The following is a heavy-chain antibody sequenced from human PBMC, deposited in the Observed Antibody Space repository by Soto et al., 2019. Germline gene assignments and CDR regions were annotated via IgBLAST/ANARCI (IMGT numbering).Heavy chain of an antibody. CDR2: IYYSGST. Sequence: PSETLSLTYTVAGGSSSGYYWSWIRQPPGKGLEWIGYIYYSGSTNYNPSLKSRVTISVDTSKNQFSLKLSSVTAADTAVYYCARQTDLQFFDCTSPFLDSWGQGLLVTV. D-gene: IGHD3-9*01. CDR1: GGSSSGYY. CDR3: ARQTDLQFFDCTSPFLDS. J-gene: IGHJ5*02. V-gene: IGHV4-59*01.